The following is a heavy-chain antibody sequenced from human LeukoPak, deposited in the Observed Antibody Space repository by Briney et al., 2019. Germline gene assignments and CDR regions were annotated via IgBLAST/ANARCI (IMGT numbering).Heavy chain of an antibody. D-gene: IGHD3-22*01. CDR3: AKDTAFTSSGYYLFDS. Sequence: PGGSLRLSCAASGFTFSGYGLHWVRQAPGKGLMWVAFIRYDGTNIYYADSVRGRFTISRDNSKSTLYLQMNSLRAEDTAVYYCAKDTAFTSSGYYLFDSWGQGTLVTISS. CDR1: GFTFSGYG. J-gene: IGHJ4*02. CDR2: IRYDGTNI. V-gene: IGHV3-30*02.